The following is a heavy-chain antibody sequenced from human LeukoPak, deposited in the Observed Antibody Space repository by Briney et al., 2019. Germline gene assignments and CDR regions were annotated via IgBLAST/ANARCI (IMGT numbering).Heavy chain of an antibody. CDR2: VTSSGNTI. Sequence: GGSLRLSCAASGFTFSDYYMSWIRQAPGKGLEWVSYVTSSGNTIDYADSVKGRFIISRDNAKNSLYLQMNSLTAEDTAVYYCARARRGGPFDYWGQGTLVTASA. D-gene: IGHD3-16*01. V-gene: IGHV3-11*01. CDR3: ARARRGGPFDY. J-gene: IGHJ4*02. CDR1: GFTFSDYY.